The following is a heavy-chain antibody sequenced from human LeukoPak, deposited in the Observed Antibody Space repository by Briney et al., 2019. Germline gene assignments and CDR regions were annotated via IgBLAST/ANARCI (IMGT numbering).Heavy chain of an antibody. J-gene: IGHJ3*02. CDR1: GGSISSSSYY. D-gene: IGHD1-20*01. CDR2: IYYSGST. Sequence: SETLSLTCTVSGGSISSSSYYWGWIRQPPGKGLEWIGSIYYSGSTYYNPSLKSRVTISVDTSKNQFSLKLSSVTAADTAVYYCARVRITRTEDAFDIWGQGTMVTVSS. CDR3: ARVRITRTEDAFDI. V-gene: IGHV4-39*07.